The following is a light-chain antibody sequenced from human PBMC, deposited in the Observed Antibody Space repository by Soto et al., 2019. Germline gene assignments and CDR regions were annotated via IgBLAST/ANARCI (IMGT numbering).Light chain of an antibody. J-gene: IGKJ1*01. CDR2: SAF. V-gene: IGKV3-20*01. CDR1: QSVSSNY. Sequence: EMVLTQSPGTLSLSPGERGTLSGRASQSVSSNYLAWYQQKPRQAPRLLIYSAFSSATGIPDSLSGSGSGTDFTLTISRLEPEDFAVYYCQYYGSSPWTFGQGTKVEIK. CDR3: QYYGSSPWT.